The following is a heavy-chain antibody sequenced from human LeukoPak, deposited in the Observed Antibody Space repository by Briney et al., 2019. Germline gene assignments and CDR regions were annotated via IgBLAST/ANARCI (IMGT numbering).Heavy chain of an antibody. CDR2: INHSGST. J-gene: IGHJ5*02. CDR1: GFTFSNYA. CDR3: ARVGPTVTTVLLFDP. V-gene: IGHV4-34*01. Sequence: TGGSLRLSCAASGFTFSNYAMNWVRQAPGKGLEWIGEINHSGSTNCNPSLKSRVTISVDTSKNQFSLKLSSVTAADTAVYYCARVGPTVTTVLLFDPWGQGTLVTVSS. D-gene: IGHD4-17*01.